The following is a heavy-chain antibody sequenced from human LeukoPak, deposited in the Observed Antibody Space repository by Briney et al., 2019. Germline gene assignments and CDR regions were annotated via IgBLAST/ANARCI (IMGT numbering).Heavy chain of an antibody. D-gene: IGHD3-22*01. CDR3: AKDLGDYFDSSGYPSLPFDY. CDR2: ISGSGGST. CDR1: GFTFSSYA. V-gene: IGHV3-23*01. J-gene: IGHJ4*02. Sequence: PGGSLRLSCAASGFTFSSYAMSWVRQAPGKGLEWVSAISGSGGSTYYADSVKGRFTISRDNSKNTLYLQMNSLRAEDTAVYYCAKDLGDYFDSSGYPSLPFDYWGQGTLVTVSS.